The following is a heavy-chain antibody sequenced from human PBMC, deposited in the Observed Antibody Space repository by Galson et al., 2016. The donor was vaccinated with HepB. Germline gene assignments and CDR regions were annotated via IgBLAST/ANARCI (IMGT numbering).Heavy chain of an antibody. CDR1: GYTFTTYP. D-gene: IGHD2-21*02. V-gene: IGHV7-4-1*02. CDR2: INTNTGNP. J-gene: IGHJ6*02. Sequence: SVKVSCKASGYTFTTYPVNWLRQAPGQGLERMGWINTNTGNPTFAQDFTGRFVFSLDTSVSTAYLQIISLKAADTAVYFCARASCGGDCTQYYYYYYGLDGWGQGTTVAVSS. CDR3: ARASCGGDCTQYYYYYYGLDG.